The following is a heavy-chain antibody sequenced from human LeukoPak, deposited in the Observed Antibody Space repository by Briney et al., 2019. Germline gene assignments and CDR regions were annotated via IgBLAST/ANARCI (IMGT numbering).Heavy chain of an antibody. V-gene: IGHV1-8*03. CDR3: ARAVGVVVEGKYYYYMDV. D-gene: IGHD2-2*01. J-gene: IGHJ6*03. Sequence: ASVKVSCKASGYTFTSYDINWVRQATGQGLEWMGWMNPNSGNTGYAQKFQGRVTITRNTSISTAYMELSSLRSEDTAVYYCARAVGVVVEGKYYYYMDVWGKGTTVTVSS. CDR2: MNPNSGNT. CDR1: GYTFTSYD.